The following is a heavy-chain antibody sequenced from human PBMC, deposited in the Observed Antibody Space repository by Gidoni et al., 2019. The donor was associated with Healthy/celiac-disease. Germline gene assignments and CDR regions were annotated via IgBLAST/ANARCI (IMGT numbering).Heavy chain of an antibody. V-gene: IGHV3-33*01. Sequence: QVQLVESGGGLVQPGRSLRPFCTASGFTFSSYGRHWVRQDPGTGLVWVAVIWYDGSNKYFADTVKSRFSISRDNFKNTLYLQMNSLSDEDTAVYYCAREMSGDLITGTTPFDYWGRGTLVTVSS. CDR3: AREMSGDLITGTTPFDY. J-gene: IGHJ4*02. D-gene: IGHD1-7*01. CDR2: IWYDGSNK. CDR1: GFTFSSYG.